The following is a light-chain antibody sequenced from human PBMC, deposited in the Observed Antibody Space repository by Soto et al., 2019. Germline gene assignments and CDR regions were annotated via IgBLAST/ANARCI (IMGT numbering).Light chain of an antibody. CDR3: QQYGNAPWT. V-gene: IGKV3-11*01. J-gene: IGKJ1*01. Sequence: EIVLTQSPATLSLSPGERATLSCWASQSVSNYFVWYQQKPGQAPRLLIYDASKRATGIPARFSGSGSGTDFTLTISRLESEDFAVYYCQQYGNAPWTFGQGTKVDI. CDR2: DAS. CDR1: QSVSNY.